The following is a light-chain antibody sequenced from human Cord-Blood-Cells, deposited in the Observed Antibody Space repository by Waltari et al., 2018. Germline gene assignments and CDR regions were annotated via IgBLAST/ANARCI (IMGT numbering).Light chain of an antibody. CDR2: DAS. CDR3: QQYNSYSRT. CDR1: QSISSW. V-gene: IGKV1-5*01. Sequence: DIQMTQSPSTLSASVGDRVTITCRASQSISSWLAWYQQKPGKAPKLLIYDASRLESGVPSRFSGSGSWTEFTLTISSLQPDDFATYYCQQYNSYSRTFGQGTKVEIK. J-gene: IGKJ1*01.